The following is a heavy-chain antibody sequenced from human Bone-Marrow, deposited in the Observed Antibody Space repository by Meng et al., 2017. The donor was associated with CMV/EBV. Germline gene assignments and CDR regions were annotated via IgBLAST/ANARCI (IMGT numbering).Heavy chain of an antibody. V-gene: IGHV3-13*01. J-gene: IGHJ6*01. CDR1: GFTFSSYD. D-gene: IGHD3-10*01. CDR2: IGTAGDT. CDR3: ARDRGDYAMDV. Sequence: LSLTCAASGFTFSSYDMHWVRQRTGKGLEWVSAIGTAGDTYYPGSVKGRFTISRENAKNSLYLQMNSLRAGDTAVYYCARDRGDYAMDVWGQGTTVTFSS.